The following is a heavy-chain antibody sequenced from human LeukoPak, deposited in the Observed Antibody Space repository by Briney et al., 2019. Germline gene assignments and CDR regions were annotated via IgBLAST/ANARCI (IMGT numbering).Heavy chain of an antibody. Sequence: EASVKVSCKASGYTFTSYDINWVRRATGQGLEWMGWMNPNSGNTGYAQKFQGRVTMTRNTSISTAYMELSSLRSEDTAVYYCARGKGDRAYCSGGSCPYYYYYYMDVWGKGTTVTVSS. V-gene: IGHV1-8*01. CDR1: GYTFTSYD. CDR3: ARGKGDRAYCSGGSCPYYYYYYMDV. J-gene: IGHJ6*03. D-gene: IGHD2-15*01. CDR2: MNPNSGNT.